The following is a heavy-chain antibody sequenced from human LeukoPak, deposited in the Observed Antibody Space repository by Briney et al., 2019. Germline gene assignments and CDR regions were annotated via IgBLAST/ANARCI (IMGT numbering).Heavy chain of an antibody. D-gene: IGHD5-18*01. CDR3: TTGEKQLWSPLDY. V-gene: IGHV3-30*02. CDR2: IRFDGSNK. CDR1: GFTFSAYG. Sequence: GGSLRLSCAASGFTFSAYGMHWVRQAPGKGLEWVAFIRFDGSNKYYADSVKGRFTISRDNAKNTLYLQMNSLKTEDTAVYYCTTGEKQLWSPLDYWGQGTLVTVSS. J-gene: IGHJ4*02.